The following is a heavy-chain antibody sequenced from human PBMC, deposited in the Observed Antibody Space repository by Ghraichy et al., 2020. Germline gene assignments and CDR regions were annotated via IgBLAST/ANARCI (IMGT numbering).Heavy chain of an antibody. Sequence: GGSLRLSCEASGFTFNSHSMNWVRQAPGKGLEWVSYISSSSSTIHYADSVKGRFTISRDNAKNSLYLQMNSLRDEDTAVDYCARSGYSSSLNHFDYWGQGTLVTVSS. CDR1: GFTFNSHS. D-gene: IGHD6-13*01. CDR2: ISSSSSTI. CDR3: ARSGYSSSLNHFDY. J-gene: IGHJ4*02. V-gene: IGHV3-48*02.